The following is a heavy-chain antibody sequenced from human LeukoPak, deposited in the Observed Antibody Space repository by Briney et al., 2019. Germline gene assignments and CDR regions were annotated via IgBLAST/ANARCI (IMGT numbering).Heavy chain of an antibody. Sequence: GGSLRLSCAASGFSFNTCAMSWVRQAPGKGLEWVSTISGGGRSTDYADSVKGQFTISRDNSKNTLYLQMNSLRAEDTAVYYCAKSHYYGSGSIDYWGQGTLVTVSS. D-gene: IGHD3-10*01. CDR2: ISGGGRST. CDR3: AKSHYYGSGSIDY. CDR1: GFSFNTCA. V-gene: IGHV3-23*01. J-gene: IGHJ4*02.